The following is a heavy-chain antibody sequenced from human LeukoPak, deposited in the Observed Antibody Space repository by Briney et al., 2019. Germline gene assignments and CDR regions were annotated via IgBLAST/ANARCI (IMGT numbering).Heavy chain of an antibody. J-gene: IGHJ3*02. Sequence: GRSLRLSCAASGFTFSSYGMHWVRQAPGKGLEWVAVISYDGSNKYYADSVKGRFTISRDNSKNTLYLQMNSLRAEDTAVYYCAKEERRDYDFWSGYHGAFDIWGQGTMVTVSS. V-gene: IGHV3-30*18. CDR2: ISYDGSNK. CDR3: AKEERRDYDFWSGYHGAFDI. D-gene: IGHD3-3*01. CDR1: GFTFSSYG.